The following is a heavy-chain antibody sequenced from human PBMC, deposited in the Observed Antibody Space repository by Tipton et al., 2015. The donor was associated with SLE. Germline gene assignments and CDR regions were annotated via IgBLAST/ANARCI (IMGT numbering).Heavy chain of an antibody. D-gene: IGHD2-21*02. CDR3: AGRIADCGSDCYPTDSFDI. Sequence: TLSLTCAVYGGSFSGYYWSWIRQPPGKGLEWIGSIYYSGSTYYNPSLKSRVTISVDTSKNQFSLKLSSVTAADTAVYYCAGRIADCGSDCYPTDSFDIWVQGRIVTVSS. CDR1: GGSFSGYY. J-gene: IGHJ3*02. V-gene: IGHV4-34*01. CDR2: IYYSGST.